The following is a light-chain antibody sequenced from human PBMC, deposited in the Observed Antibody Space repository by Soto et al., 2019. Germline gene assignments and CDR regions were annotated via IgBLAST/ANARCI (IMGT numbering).Light chain of an antibody. J-gene: IGKJ3*01. CDR3: QQTYSPPFT. V-gene: IGKV1-39*01. Sequence: DIQMTQSPSSLSASVGDRVTITCWTSQTVKNYLNWYRQRPGKAPELLIYAASRLQSDVPSRFSGSGSGTDFALTISGLELEDFAFYYCQQTYSPPFTFGPGAMVDF. CDR2: AAS. CDR1: QTVKNY.